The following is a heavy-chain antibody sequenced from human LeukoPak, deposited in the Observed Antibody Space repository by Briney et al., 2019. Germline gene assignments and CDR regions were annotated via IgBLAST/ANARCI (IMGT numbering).Heavy chain of an antibody. CDR1: GFTFSSYA. CDR3: ARTGFLDSSFDY. D-gene: IGHD3/OR15-3a*01. CDR2: ISGSGGST. Sequence: GGSLRLSCAASGFTFSSYAMSWVRQAPGKGLEWVSAISGSGGSTYYADSVKGRFTISRDNSKNTLYLQMNSLRAEDTAEYYCARTGFLDSSFDYWGQGTLVTVSS. J-gene: IGHJ4*02. V-gene: IGHV3-23*01.